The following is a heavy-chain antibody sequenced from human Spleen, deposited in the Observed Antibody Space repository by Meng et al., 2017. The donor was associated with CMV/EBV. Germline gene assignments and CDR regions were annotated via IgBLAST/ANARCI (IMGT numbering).Heavy chain of an antibody. Sequence: ISSGGYSWSWIRQHPGQGLEWIGYIYHSGITDYNPTLKSRADISVDSSKNQFFLRLSSVTAADTATYYCARDGDHSGYDSPEPLLDHWGQGTLVTVSS. D-gene: IGHD5-12*01. CDR3: ARDGDHSGYDSPEPLLDH. CDR2: IYHSGIT. CDR1: ISSGGYS. J-gene: IGHJ4*02. V-gene: IGHV4-31*02.